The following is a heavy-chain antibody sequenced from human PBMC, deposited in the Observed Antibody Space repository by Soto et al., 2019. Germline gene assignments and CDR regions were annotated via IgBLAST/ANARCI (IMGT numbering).Heavy chain of an antibody. Sequence: XESLKISCEGSGYSFTTYWIAWVRQMPGKGLEWMGIIYPGDSDTRYSPSFQGQVTISADKSISTAFLQWRSLKASDTAMYYCARRSTAYYFFDLWGQGTLVTVSS. CDR1: GYSFTTYW. CDR2: IYPGDSDT. CDR3: ARRSTAYYFFDL. V-gene: IGHV5-51*01. J-gene: IGHJ4*02. D-gene: IGHD3-16*01.